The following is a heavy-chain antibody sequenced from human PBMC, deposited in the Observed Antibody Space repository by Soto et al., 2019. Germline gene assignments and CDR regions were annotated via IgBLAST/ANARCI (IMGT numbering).Heavy chain of an antibody. J-gene: IGHJ5*02. V-gene: IGHV1-8*01. CDR3: ARASGSSWTRGDWFDP. CDR1: GYTFTSYD. CDR2: MNPNSGNT. Sequence: ASVKVSCKASGYTFTSYDINWVRQATGQGLEWMGWMNPNSGNTGYAQKFQGRVTMTRNTSISTAYMELSSLRSEDTAVYYCARASGSSWTRGDWFDPWGQGTLVTVSS. D-gene: IGHD6-13*01.